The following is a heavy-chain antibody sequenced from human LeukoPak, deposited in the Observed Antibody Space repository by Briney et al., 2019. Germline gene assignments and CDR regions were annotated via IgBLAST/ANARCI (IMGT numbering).Heavy chain of an antibody. CDR3: ARDFSDFWSGYQTFDY. Sequence: PGGSLRLSCAASGFTFSSYSMNWVRQAPGKGLEWVSSISSSSSYIYYADSVKGRFTISRDNAKNLLLLHMNSLRAEDTAVYYCARDFSDFWSGYQTFDYWGQGTLVTVSS. D-gene: IGHD3-3*01. V-gene: IGHV3-21*04. CDR1: GFTFSSYS. CDR2: ISSSSSYI. J-gene: IGHJ4*02.